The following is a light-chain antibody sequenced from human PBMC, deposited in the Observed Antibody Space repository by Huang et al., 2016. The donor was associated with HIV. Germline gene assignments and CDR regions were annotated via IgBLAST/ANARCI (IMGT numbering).Light chain of an antibody. J-gene: IGKJ3*01. CDR3: MQALQTPVT. CDR1: QSLLHSNGYNY. V-gene: IGKV2-28*01. CDR2: LGS. Sequence: IVMTQSPPPLPVTLGEPSSISCRSSQSLLHSNGYNYLDWYLQKPGQSPQLLIYLGSNRASGVPDRFSGSGSGTDFTLKISRVEAEDVGVYYYMQALQTPVTFGPGTKVDIK.